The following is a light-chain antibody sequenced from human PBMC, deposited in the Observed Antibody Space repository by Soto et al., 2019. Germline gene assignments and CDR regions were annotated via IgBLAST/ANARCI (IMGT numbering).Light chain of an antibody. CDR1: SSDLVNYNR. CDR3: SSDTSITTV. J-gene: IGLJ2*01. CDR2: EAT. Sequence: QSVLTQPPSVSGSPGQSVTISCTAASSDLVNYNRVSWYQQPPGTAPKLIIFEATNRPSGVPDRFSGSKSGNTASLTISGRQAEDDAYYYCSSDTSITTVFGGGTKLTVL. V-gene: IGLV2-18*02.